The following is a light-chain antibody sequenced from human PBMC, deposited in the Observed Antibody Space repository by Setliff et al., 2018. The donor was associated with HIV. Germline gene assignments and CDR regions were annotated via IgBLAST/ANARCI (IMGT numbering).Light chain of an antibody. Sequence: QSVLTQPASVSGSPGQSITISCIGTSSDVGGYDFVSWYQQRPGKAPKLIIFDFSERPSGVSHRFSASKSGNTASLTISGLQTEDEANYFCASYRSPATYVFGIGTKVTVL. CDR1: SSDVGGYDF. J-gene: IGLJ1*01. CDR3: ASYRSPATYV. V-gene: IGLV2-14*03. CDR2: DFS.